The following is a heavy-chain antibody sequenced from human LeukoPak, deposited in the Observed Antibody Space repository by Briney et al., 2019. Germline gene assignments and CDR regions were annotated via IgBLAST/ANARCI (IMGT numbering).Heavy chain of an antibody. V-gene: IGHV1-58*02. J-gene: IGHJ4*02. CDR2: IVVGSGNT. D-gene: IGHD3-22*01. CDR3: AARGSYDGSGYPFDY. Sequence: ASVKVSCKASGFTFASSAMQWVRQARGQRLEWIGWIVVGSGNTNYAQKFQERVTITRDMSTSTAYMELSSLRSEDTAVYYCAARGSYDGSGYPFDYWGQGTLVTVSS. CDR1: GFTFASSA.